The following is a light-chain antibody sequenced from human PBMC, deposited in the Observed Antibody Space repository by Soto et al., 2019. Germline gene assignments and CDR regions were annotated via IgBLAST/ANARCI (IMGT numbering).Light chain of an antibody. Sequence: DIQITQAPSTLSASVGDRVTITCRASQRSSRWLAWYQQKPGKAPKLLIYDASSLESGVPSRFSGSGSGTEFTLTISSLQPDHFATYHCQQYNSWSGVTLGGGTKVETK. V-gene: IGKV1-5*01. J-gene: IGKJ4*01. CDR1: QRSSRW. CDR3: QQYNSWSGVT. CDR2: DAS.